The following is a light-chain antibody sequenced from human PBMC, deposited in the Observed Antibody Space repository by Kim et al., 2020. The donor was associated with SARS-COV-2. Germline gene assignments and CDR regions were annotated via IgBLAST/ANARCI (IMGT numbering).Light chain of an antibody. CDR3: QQYSSSPAT. J-gene: IGKJ1*01. V-gene: IGKV3-20*01. Sequence: EIVLTQSPGTLSLSPGERATLSCRASQSVSSNYLAWYQQKPGQAPRLLIYGASSRATGIPDRFSGSGSGTDFTLTITRLEPEDFAVYYCQQYSSSPATFGQGTKVHIK. CDR1: QSVSSNY. CDR2: GAS.